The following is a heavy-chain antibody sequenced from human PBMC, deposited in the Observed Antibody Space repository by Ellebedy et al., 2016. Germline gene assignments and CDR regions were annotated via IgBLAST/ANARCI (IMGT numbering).Heavy chain of an antibody. Sequence: GESLKISCTASELNLANYFMSWVRQAPGGGLEWVSTISAGGDITFSADSVKGRFTISRDNSRDTLYLQMNSLRAEDTAVYYCYYGHYSASWGQGTLVTVSS. CDR3: YYGHYSAS. CDR2: ISAGGDIT. J-gene: IGHJ4*02. V-gene: IGHV3-23*01. CDR1: ELNLANYF. D-gene: IGHD4-17*01.